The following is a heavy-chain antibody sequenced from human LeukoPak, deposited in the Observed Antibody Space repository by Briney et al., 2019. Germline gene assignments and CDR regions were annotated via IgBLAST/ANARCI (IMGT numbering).Heavy chain of an antibody. CDR2: MNPNSGNT. J-gene: IGHJ3*02. D-gene: IGHD5-18*01. Sequence: ASVKVSCKASGYTFTSYDINWVRQSTGQGLEWMGWMNPNSGNTGYAQKFQGRVTMTRNTSISTAYTELSSLRSEDTAVYYCARGQGYSYGPGAFDIWGQGTMVTVSS. CDR3: ARGQGYSYGPGAFDI. V-gene: IGHV1-8*01. CDR1: GYTFTSYD.